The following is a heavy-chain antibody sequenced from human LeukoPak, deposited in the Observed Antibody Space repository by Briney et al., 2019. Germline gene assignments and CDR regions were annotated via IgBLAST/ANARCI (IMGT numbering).Heavy chain of an antibody. V-gene: IGHV4-59*01. CDR1: GGSISSYY. J-gene: IGHJ4*02. CDR3: ARDRFGELSFGY. Sequence: SETLSLTCTVSGGSISSYYWSWIRQPPGKGLEWIGYIYYSGSTNYNPSLKSRVTISVDTSKNQFSLKLSSVTAADTAVYYCARDRFGELSFGYWGQGTLVTVSS. D-gene: IGHD3-10*01. CDR2: IYYSGST.